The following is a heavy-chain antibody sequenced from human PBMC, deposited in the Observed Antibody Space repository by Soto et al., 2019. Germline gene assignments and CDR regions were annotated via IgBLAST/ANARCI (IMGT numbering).Heavy chain of an antibody. D-gene: IGHD1-1*01. CDR2: IYYSGST. CDR1: GGSISSGDYY. CDR3: ARGLEPRLTRFDP. Sequence: SETLSLTCTVSGGSISSGDYYWSWIRQPPGKGLEWIGYIYYSGSTYYNPSLKSRVTISVDTSKNQFSLKLSSVTAADTAVYYCARGLEPRLTRFDPWGQGTLVTVS. J-gene: IGHJ5*02. V-gene: IGHV4-30-4*01.